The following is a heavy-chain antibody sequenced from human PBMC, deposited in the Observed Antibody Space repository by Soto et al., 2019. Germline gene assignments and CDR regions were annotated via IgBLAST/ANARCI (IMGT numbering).Heavy chain of an antibody. CDR2: ISADNGNT. CDR3: ARVRGSYTVDY. Sequence: QVQLVQSGAEVKKPGASVKVSCKASGYTFTSYGISWVRQAPGQGLEWMGWISADNGNTNHAQKLHGRVTMTTDASTSTAYLQQRILRSHYTAVYYCARVRGSYTVDYWGQATLVTFSS. CDR1: GYTFTSYG. V-gene: IGHV1-18*01. D-gene: IGHD1-26*01. J-gene: IGHJ4*02.